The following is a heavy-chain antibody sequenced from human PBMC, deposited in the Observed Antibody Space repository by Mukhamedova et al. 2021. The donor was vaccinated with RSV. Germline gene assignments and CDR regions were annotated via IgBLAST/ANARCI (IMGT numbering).Heavy chain of an antibody. D-gene: IGHD3-16*02. J-gene: IGHJ3*02. Sequence: DSVKGRFTIPRDNAKNSLYLQMNSLRAEDTAVYYCAREGGGDYVWGSYRYDAFDIWGQGTMVTVSS. V-gene: IGHV3-48*03. CDR3: AREGGGDYVWGSYRYDAFDI.